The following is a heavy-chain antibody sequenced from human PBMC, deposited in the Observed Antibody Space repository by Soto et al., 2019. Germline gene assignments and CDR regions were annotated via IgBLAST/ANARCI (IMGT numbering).Heavy chain of an antibody. V-gene: IGHV4-59*01. D-gene: IGHD1-26*01. Sequence: SETLSLTCTVSGGSISSYYWNWIRQPPGKGLEWIGYIYYSGSTNYNPSLKSRVTISVDTSKSQFSLKLNSVTAADTAVYYCARSTNSGSYLSWFDPWGQGTLVTVSS. CDR2: IYYSGST. CDR1: GGSISSYY. CDR3: ARSTNSGSYLSWFDP. J-gene: IGHJ5*02.